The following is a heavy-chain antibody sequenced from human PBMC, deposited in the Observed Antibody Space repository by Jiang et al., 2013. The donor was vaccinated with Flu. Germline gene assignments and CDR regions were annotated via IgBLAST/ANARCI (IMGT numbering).Heavy chain of an antibody. J-gene: IGHJ4*02. CDR3: TRTTSGWFPDY. D-gene: IGHD6-19*01. CDR2: IDWRDQK. Sequence: VCEAGIRQSPGKALEWLALIDWRDQKYYSSSLRTRLTISKDTSRNQVVLTMTNTDPEDAGTYYCTRTTSGWFPDYWGRGNPAHRLL. V-gene: IGHV2-70*13. CDR1: VC.